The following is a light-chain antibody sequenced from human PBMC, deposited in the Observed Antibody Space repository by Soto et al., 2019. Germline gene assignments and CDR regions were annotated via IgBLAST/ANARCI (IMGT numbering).Light chain of an antibody. CDR1: SSDVGGYDF. Sequence: QSALTQPPSASGSPGQSVTISCTGTSSDVGGYDFVSWYQHHPGKAPKLMIFDVSKRPSGVPDRFSGSKSGNTASLTVSGLQAEDEDDYSCRSYEGRNTWVFGGGTKLTVL. J-gene: IGLJ3*02. CDR3: RSYEGRNTWV. V-gene: IGLV2-8*01. CDR2: DVS.